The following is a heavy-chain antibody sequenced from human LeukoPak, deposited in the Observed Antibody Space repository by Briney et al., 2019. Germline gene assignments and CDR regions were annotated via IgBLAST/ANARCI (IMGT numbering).Heavy chain of an antibody. Sequence: KPSETLSLTCTVSGGSISSYYWSWIRQPPGKGLEWIGYIYYSGSTNYNPSLKSRVTISVDTSKNQFSLKLSSVTAADTAVYYCARDPRWSGSYSEGFDYWGQGTLVTVSS. CDR2: IYYSGST. V-gene: IGHV4-59*01. J-gene: IGHJ4*02. CDR1: GGSISSYY. CDR3: ARDPRWSGSYSEGFDY. D-gene: IGHD1-26*01.